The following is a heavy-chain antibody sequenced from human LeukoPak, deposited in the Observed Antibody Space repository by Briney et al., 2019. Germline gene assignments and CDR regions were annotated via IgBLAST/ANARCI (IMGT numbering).Heavy chain of an antibody. CDR2: IIPILGIA. V-gene: IGHV1-69*04. Sequence: SVTVSCKASGGTFSSYAISWVRQAPGQGLEWMGRIIPILGIANYAQKFQGRVTITADKSTSTAYMELSSLRSEDTAVYYCARGQEIVRELLHFDYWGQGTLVTVSS. CDR3: ARGQEIVRELLHFDY. J-gene: IGHJ4*02. D-gene: IGHD1-26*01. CDR1: GGTFSSYA.